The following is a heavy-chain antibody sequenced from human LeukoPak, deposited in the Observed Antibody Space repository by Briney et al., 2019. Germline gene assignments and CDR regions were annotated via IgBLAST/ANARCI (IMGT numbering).Heavy chain of an antibody. D-gene: IGHD2-15*01. J-gene: IGHJ6*02. CDR2: ISSSGTTI. V-gene: IGHV3-11*04. CDR1: GGSFSGYY. CDR3: AREGSIYYYYGLDV. Sequence: LSLTCAVYGGSFSGYYWSWICQPPGKGLEWDSYISSSGTTIYYADSVKGRFTISRDNAKNSLFLQMNSLRGEDTAVYYCAREGSIYYYYGLDVWGPGTTVTVSS.